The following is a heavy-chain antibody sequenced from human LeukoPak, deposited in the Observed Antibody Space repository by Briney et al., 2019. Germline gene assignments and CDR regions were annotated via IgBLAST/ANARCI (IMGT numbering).Heavy chain of an antibody. Sequence: RGSLRLSCAASGFTFSSFSMNWVRHAPGERQGWVSYISSSSRNIYYADSVTRPFTISRDNAKNSLYLQMNSLRDEDTAVYYCVRDQNYIYYWYFDLWGRGTPVTVSS. CDR3: VRDQNYIYYWYFDL. CDR1: GFTFSSFS. J-gene: IGHJ2*01. V-gene: IGHV3-48*02. D-gene: IGHD1-7*01. CDR2: ISSSSRNI.